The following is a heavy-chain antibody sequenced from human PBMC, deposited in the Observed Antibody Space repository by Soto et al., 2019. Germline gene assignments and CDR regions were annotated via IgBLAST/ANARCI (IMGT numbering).Heavy chain of an antibody. CDR1: GFTVSNNY. CDR3: ARDPGVNWA. V-gene: IGHV3-66*01. D-gene: IGHD2-8*01. CDR2: FYSGGGT. J-gene: IGHJ6*04. Sequence: EVQLVESGGGLVQPGGSLRLSCAVSGFTVSNNYMTWVRQAPGKGLEWVSNFYSGGGTNYADSVKGRFTISRDSSTNTLYLQMDSLRVEDTGVYYCARDPGVNWAWGKGTTVTVSS.